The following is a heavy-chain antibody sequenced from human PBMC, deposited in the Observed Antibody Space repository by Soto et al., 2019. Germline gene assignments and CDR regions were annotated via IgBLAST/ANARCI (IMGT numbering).Heavy chain of an antibody. CDR2: LKSRGSGGSA. V-gene: IGHV3-15*07. J-gene: IGHJ6*02. D-gene: IGHD3-10*01. CDR3: VWFGGGYHYFGLDV. Sequence: EVQLVESGGGLVEPGGSLRLSCAGSGLSFSLAWLNWVRQAPGKGLEWVGRLKSRGSGGSADYAAAVKGRFTISRDDSQETQYLQMDSLKIEDTAVYYCVWFGGGYHYFGLDVWGQGTTVTVS. CDR1: GLSFSLAW.